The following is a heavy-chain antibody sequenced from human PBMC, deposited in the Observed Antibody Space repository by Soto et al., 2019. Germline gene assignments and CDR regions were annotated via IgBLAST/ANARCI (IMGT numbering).Heavy chain of an antibody. J-gene: IGHJ6*02. CDR2: ISAYNGNT. V-gene: IGHV1-18*01. CDR1: GYTFTSYG. CDR3: ARDRAAYGMDV. D-gene: IGHD6-25*01. Sequence: QVQLVQSGAEVKKPGASVKVSCKASGYTFTSYGISWVRKAPGQGLEWMGWISAYNGNTNYPQNIQGRVTITTATSTSTAYMELRSLRSDDTAVYYCARDRAAYGMDVWGQGTTVTVSS.